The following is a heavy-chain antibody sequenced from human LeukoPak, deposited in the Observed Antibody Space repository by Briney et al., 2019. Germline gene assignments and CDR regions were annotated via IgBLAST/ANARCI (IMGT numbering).Heavy chain of an antibody. CDR2: ISYDGSNK. V-gene: IGHV3-30*01. Sequence: GGSLRLSCAASGFTFSSYAMHWVRQAPGKGLEWVAVISYDGSNKYYVDSVKGRFTISRDNSKNTLYLQMNSLRAEDTAVYYCARERGDGYQGDWFDPWGQGTLVTVSS. CDR1: GFTFSSYA. CDR3: ARERGDGYQGDWFDP. D-gene: IGHD5-24*01. J-gene: IGHJ5*02.